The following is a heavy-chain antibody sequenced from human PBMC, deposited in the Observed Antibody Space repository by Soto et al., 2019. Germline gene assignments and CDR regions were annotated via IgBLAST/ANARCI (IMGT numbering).Heavy chain of an antibody. J-gene: IGHJ5*02. V-gene: IGHV4-59*01. CDR3: ASGGNWFAP. CDR2: MYYNGNI. Sequence: NPSETLSLTCNVSGGSISNYYWTWVRQSPEKGLEWIGYMYYNGNINYNPSLKSRVTISIDTSKNQFSLTLKSVTAADTAVYYCASGGNWFAPWGQGVLVTVSS. CDR1: GGSISNYY. D-gene: IGHD3-16*01.